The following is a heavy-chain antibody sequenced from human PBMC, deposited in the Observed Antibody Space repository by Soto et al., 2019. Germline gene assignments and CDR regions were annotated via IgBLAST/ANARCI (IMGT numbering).Heavy chain of an antibody. CDR2: IYYSGST. V-gene: IGHV4-59*08. CDR1: GGSISSYY. CDR3: ARHCLRSISGYDFGSAYREYYFDY. Sequence: SETLSLTCTVSGGSISSYYWSWIRQPPGKGLEWIGYIYYSGSTNYNPSLKSRVTISVDTSKNQFSLKLSSVTAADTAVYYCARHCLRSISGYDFGSAYREYYFDYWGQGTLVTVSS. J-gene: IGHJ4*02. D-gene: IGHD3-3*01.